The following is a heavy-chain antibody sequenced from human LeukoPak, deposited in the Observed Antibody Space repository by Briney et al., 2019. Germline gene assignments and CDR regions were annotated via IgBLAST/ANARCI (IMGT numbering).Heavy chain of an antibody. J-gene: IGHJ4*02. V-gene: IGHV4-39*02. Sequence: SETLSLTCTVSGDSISRCTYYWAWIRQPPGEGLEWIGSVYYGRSPYFNPSLESRATISVDTSKNHFSLKMSSVTAADTAVYYCARSSGTGTFSYWGQGTLVTVSS. CDR2: VYYGRSP. CDR1: GDSISRCTYY. CDR3: ARSSGTGTFSY. D-gene: IGHD6-25*01.